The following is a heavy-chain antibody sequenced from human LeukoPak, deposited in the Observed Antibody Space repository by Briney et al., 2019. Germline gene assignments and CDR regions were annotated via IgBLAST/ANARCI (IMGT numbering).Heavy chain of an antibody. V-gene: IGHV3-7*01. Sequence: PGGALRLSCAASGFTFSNYWMSWVRQAPGKGLEWVANIKKDASDKYYVDSVKGRFAISRDNAKNSLFLQMSSLRADDTAVYYCARWGFDCSAHYLDNWGQGTLVAVSS. J-gene: IGHJ4*02. CDR1: GFTFSNYW. D-gene: IGHD2-15*01. CDR2: IKKDASDK. CDR3: ARWGFDCSAHYLDN.